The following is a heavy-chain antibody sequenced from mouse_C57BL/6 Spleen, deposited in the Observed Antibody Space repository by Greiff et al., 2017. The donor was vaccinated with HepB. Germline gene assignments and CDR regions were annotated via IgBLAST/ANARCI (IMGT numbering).Heavy chain of an antibody. V-gene: IGHV5-16*01. CDR2: INYDGSST. D-gene: IGHD2-1*01. Sequence: EVKLMESEGGLVQPGRSMKLSCTASGFTFSDYYMAWVRQVPEKGLEWVANINYDGSSTYYLDSLKSRFIISRDNAKNILYLQMSSLKSEDTATYYCARGSTYGFDYWGQGTTLTVSS. J-gene: IGHJ2*01. CDR1: GFTFSDYY. CDR3: ARGSTYGFDY.